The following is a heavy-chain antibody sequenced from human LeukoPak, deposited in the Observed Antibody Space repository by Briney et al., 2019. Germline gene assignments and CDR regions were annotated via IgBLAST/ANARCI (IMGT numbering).Heavy chain of an antibody. D-gene: IGHD6-19*01. V-gene: IGHV3-21*01. CDR1: GFTFSSYS. J-gene: IGHJ4*02. Sequence: GGSLRLSCAASGFTFSSYSMNWVRQAPGKGLEWVSSISSSSSYIYYADSVKGRFTISRDNAKNSLYLQMNSLRAEDTAVYYWARGGAVAPKFNFDYWGQGTLVTVSS. CDR2: ISSSSSYI. CDR3: ARGGAVAPKFNFDY.